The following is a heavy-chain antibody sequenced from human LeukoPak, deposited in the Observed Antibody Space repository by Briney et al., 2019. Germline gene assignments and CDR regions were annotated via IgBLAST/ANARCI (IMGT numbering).Heavy chain of an antibody. CDR3: ARERSNYFDY. CDR2: IYYSGST. D-gene: IGHD4-11*01. CDR1: GGSISSGGHY. J-gene: IGHJ4*02. V-gene: IGHV4-31*03. Sequence: SETLSLTCTVSGGSISSGGHYWSWIRQHPGKVLEWIGYIYYSGSTYYNPSLKSRVTISVDTSKNQFSLKLSSVTAADTAVYYCARERSNYFDYWGQGTLVTVSS.